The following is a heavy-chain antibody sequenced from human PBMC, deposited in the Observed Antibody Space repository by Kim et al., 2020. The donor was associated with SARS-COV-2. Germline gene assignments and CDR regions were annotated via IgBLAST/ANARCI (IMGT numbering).Heavy chain of an antibody. CDR2: GSTI. V-gene: IGHV3-11*01. Sequence: GSTIKDADSGSGRFTISRDNAKKSLSLHMNSLTPEDTAVYYCVREPNYWGQGTLVTVSS. CDR3: VREPNY. J-gene: IGHJ4*02.